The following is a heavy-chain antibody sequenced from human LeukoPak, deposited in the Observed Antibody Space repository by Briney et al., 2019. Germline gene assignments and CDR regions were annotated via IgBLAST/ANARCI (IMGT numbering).Heavy chain of an antibody. D-gene: IGHD2-2*01. V-gene: IGHV3-30-3*01. CDR3: ARGYCSSTSCYAPYHYGMDV. CDR1: GFTFSSYA. Sequence: GGSLRLSCAASGFTFSSYAMHWVRQAPGKGLEWVAVISYDGSNKYYADSVKGRFTISRDNSKNTLYLQMNSLRAEDTAVYYCARGYCSSTSCYAPYHYGMDVWGQGTTVTVSS. CDR2: ISYDGSNK. J-gene: IGHJ6*02.